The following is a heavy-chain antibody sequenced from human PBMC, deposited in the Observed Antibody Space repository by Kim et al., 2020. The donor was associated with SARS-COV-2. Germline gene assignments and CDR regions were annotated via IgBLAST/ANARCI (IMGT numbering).Heavy chain of an antibody. CDR1: GGSFSGYY. Sequence: SETLSLTCAVYGGSFSGYYWSWIRQPPGKGLEWIGEINHSGSTNYNPSLKSRVTISVDTSKNQFSLKLSSVTAADTAVYYCARGGLGLGHIVVVTATLNRGYYYGMDVWGQGTTVTVSS. CDR2: INHSGST. J-gene: IGHJ6*02. V-gene: IGHV4-34*01. D-gene: IGHD2-21*02. CDR3: ARGGLGLGHIVVVTATLNRGYYYGMDV.